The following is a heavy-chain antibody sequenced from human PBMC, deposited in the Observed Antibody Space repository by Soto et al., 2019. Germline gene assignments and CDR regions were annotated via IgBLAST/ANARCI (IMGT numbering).Heavy chain of an antibody. V-gene: IGHV4-30-2*01. CDR3: ARVGTVTTWWFDP. J-gene: IGHJ5*02. CDR2: IYHSGST. Sequence: PSETLSLTCAVSGGSISSGGYSWSWIRQPPGKGLEWIGYIYHSGSTYYNPSLKSRVTMSVDRSKNQFSLKLSSVTAADTAVYYCARVGTVTTWWFDPWGQGTLVTVSS. CDR1: GGSISSGGYS. D-gene: IGHD4-4*01.